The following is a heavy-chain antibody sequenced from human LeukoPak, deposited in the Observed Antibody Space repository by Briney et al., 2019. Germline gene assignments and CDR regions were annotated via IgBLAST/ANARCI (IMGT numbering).Heavy chain of an antibody. J-gene: IGHJ4*02. CDR1: GFTFSSHW. V-gene: IGHV3-21*01. CDR3: AREDASSWDY. CDR2: ISSSGSYI. Sequence: GGSLRLSCAASGFTFSSHWMHWVRQAPGKGLVWVSSISSSGSYIYYADSLKGRFTISRDNAKNSLYLQMNSLRAEDTAVYYCAREDASSWDYWGQGILVTVSS. D-gene: IGHD6-13*01.